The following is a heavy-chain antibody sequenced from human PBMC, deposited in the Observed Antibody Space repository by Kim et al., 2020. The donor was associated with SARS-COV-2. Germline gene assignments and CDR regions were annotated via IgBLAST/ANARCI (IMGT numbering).Heavy chain of an antibody. CDR1: GFTFSSYG. Sequence: GGSLRLSCAASGFTFSSYGMHWVRQAPGKGLEWVAVIWYDGSNKYYADSVKGRFTISRDNSKNTLYLQMNSLRAEDTAVYYCAKDPNLPVWDCSGGSCYPRYGMDVWGQGTTVTVSS. CDR3: AKDPNLPVWDCSGGSCYPRYGMDV. V-gene: IGHV3-33*06. J-gene: IGHJ6*02. CDR2: IWYDGSNK. D-gene: IGHD2-15*01.